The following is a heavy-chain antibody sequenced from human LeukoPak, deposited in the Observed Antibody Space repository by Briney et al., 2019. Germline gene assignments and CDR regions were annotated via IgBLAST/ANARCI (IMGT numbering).Heavy chain of an antibody. CDR3: ARGGWNALDAMDV. D-gene: IGHD1-1*01. Sequence: GGSLRLSCAASGFTFSSYGMSWVRQAPGKGLEWVSAISGSGGSTYYADSVKGRFTISRDNSKNTLYLQMNSLRAEDTAVYYCARGGWNALDAMDVWGKGTTVTVSS. V-gene: IGHV3-23*01. CDR1: GFTFSSYG. CDR2: ISGSGGST. J-gene: IGHJ6*03.